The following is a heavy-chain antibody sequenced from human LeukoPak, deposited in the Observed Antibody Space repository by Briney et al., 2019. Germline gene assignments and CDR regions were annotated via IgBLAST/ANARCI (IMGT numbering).Heavy chain of an antibody. Sequence: GGSLRLSCAASGFTFSSYAMHWVRQAPGKGLEGGVVISYDGSNKYYADSVKGRFTISRDNSKNTLYLQMNSLRAEDTAVYYCARKPLGGSNYWLDRWGQGTLVTVSS. D-gene: IGHD1-26*01. J-gene: IGHJ5*02. CDR1: GFTFSSYA. V-gene: IGHV3-30-3*01. CDR2: ISYDGSNK. CDR3: ARKPLGGSNYWLDR.